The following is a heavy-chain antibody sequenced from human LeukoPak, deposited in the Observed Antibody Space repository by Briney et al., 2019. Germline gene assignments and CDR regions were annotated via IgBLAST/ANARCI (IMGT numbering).Heavy chain of an antibody. CDR3: ARLGGLGGTSIFV. J-gene: IGHJ4*02. D-gene: IGHD3/OR15-3a*01. CDR2: IYYSGST. CDR1: GGSISSDY. Sequence: SETLSLTCTVSGGSISSDYWSWIRQPPGKGLEWIGHIYYSGSTNYNPSLESRVTISVDTSKNQFSLKLSSVTAADTAVYYCARLGGLGGTSIFVWGQGALVTVSS. V-gene: IGHV4-59*08.